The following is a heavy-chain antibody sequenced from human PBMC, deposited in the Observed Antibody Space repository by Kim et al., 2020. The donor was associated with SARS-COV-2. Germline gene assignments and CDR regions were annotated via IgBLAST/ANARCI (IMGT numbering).Heavy chain of an antibody. CDR1: GFTFSSYA. CDR2: ISYDGSNK. Sequence: GGSLRLSCAASGFTFSSYAMHWVRQAPGKGLEWVAVISYDGSNKYYADSVKGRFTISRDNSKNTLYLQMNSLRAEDTAVYYCARDLYEDYYDSSGTEYFQHWGQGTLVTVSS. J-gene: IGHJ1*01. D-gene: IGHD3-22*01. CDR3: ARDLYEDYYDSSGTEYFQH. V-gene: IGHV3-30*04.